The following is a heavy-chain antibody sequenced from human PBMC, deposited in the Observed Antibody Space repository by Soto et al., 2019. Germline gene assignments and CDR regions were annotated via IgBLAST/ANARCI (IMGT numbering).Heavy chain of an antibody. J-gene: IGHJ4*02. CDR2: IYYSGST. CDR3: ARAHRGIVEDYFDY. D-gene: IGHD1-26*01. Sequence: PSETLSLTCTVSGGSISRYYWSLIRQPPGKGLEWIGYIYYSGSTNYNPSLKSRVTISVDTSKNQFSLKLSSVTAADTAVYYCARAHRGIVEDYFDYWGQGTLVTVPS. V-gene: IGHV4-59*01. CDR1: GGSISRYY.